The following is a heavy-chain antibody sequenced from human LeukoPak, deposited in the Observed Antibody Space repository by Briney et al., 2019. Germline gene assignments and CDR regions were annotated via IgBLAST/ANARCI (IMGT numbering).Heavy chain of an antibody. D-gene: IGHD3-22*01. V-gene: IGHV3-23*01. CDR2: ISGSGGST. CDR3: AKGSYYYDSSGYYYWYFDY. Sequence: GGSLRLSCAASGSAFSSYALSWVRQAPGRGLEWVSAISGSGGSTYYADSVKGRFTISRDNSKNTLYLQMNSLRAEDTAVYYCAKGSYYYDSSGYYYWYFDYWGQGTLVTVSS. CDR1: GSAFSSYA. J-gene: IGHJ4*02.